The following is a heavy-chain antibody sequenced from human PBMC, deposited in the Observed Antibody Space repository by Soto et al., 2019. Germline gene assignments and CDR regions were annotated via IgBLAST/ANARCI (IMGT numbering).Heavy chain of an antibody. V-gene: IGHV4-39*01. CDR2: IYYSGST. J-gene: IGHJ3*02. CDR1: GRSISSSSYY. CDR3: ARHHLVVSTDAFDI. D-gene: IGHD2-8*02. Sequence: SETLSLTCTVSGRSISSSSYYWGWIRQPPGKGLEWIGSIYYSGSTYYNPSLKSRVTISVDTSKNQFSLKLSSVTAADTAVYYCARHHLVVSTDAFDIWGQGTMVTVSS.